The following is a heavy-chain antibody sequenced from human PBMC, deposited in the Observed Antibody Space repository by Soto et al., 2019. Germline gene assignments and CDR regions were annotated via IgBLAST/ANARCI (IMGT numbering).Heavy chain of an antibody. V-gene: IGHV5-10-1*01. J-gene: IGHJ6*02. CDR3: ARLRNGGNMYV. D-gene: IGHD2-15*01. CDR1: GYSLTGYW. Sequence: PXEFVKISCKCFGYSLTGYWISWVRQMPGKGLEWMGRIDPSDSYTNYSPSFQGHVTISADKSISTAYLQWSSLKASDTAMYYCARLRNGGNMYVWGQGTTVTVSS. CDR2: IDPSDSYT.